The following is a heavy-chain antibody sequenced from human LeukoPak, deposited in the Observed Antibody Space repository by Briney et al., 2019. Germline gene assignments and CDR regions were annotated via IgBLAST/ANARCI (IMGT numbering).Heavy chain of an antibody. V-gene: IGHV4-59*02. J-gene: IGHJ4*02. CDR2: IYYSGST. D-gene: IGHD2-2*01. Sequence: AVSGNSLNWSRQRPGKRLKWIGYIYYSGSTNYNPSLKSRVTISVDTSKDQFSLKLSSVTAADTAVYYCAGLYCSSTSCYLDYWGQGTLVTVSS. CDR1: AVSGNS. CDR3: AGLYCSSTSCYLDY.